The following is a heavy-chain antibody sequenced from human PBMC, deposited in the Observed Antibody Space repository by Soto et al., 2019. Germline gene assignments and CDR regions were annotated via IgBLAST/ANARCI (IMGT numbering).Heavy chain of an antibody. D-gene: IGHD6-13*01. V-gene: IGHV3-23*01. J-gene: IGHJ5*02. CDR3: AKGSGSSWFST. CDR1: GFTFSSYG. Sequence: EVQLSESGGTLVQPGGSLRLPCAASGFTFSSYGMSWVRQAPGKGLEWVSAISSSGGSTYYADSVRGRFTFSRDNSENTLYLQMNSMRAEDTAVYYCAKGSGSSWFSTWGQGTLVTVSS. CDR2: ISSSGGST.